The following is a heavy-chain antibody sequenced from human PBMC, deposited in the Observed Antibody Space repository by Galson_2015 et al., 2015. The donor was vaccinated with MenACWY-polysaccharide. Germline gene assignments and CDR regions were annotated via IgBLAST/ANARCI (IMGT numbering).Heavy chain of an antibody. Sequence: LRLSCAAAGFTFSNFWMSWVRQAPGMGLEWVANINQDGREVYYVDSVKGRFAISRDNPKNSLYLQMNSLRPEDTAVYYCARYVTTGGQIRYFDYWGQGILVTVSS. V-gene: IGHV3-7*01. J-gene: IGHJ4*02. CDR1: GFTFSNFW. CDR2: INQDGREV. CDR3: ARYVTTGGQIRYFDY. D-gene: IGHD3-22*01.